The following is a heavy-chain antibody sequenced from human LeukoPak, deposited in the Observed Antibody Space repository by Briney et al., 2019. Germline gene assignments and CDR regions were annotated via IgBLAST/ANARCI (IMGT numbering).Heavy chain of an antibody. J-gene: IGHJ5*02. CDR3: ARDKYYYDSSGYYYEVPHHNWFDP. CDR2: ISAYNGNT. D-gene: IGHD3-22*01. CDR1: GYTFTSYG. Sequence: ASVKVSCKASGYTFTSYGISWVRQAPGQGLEWMGWISAYNGNTNYAQKLQGRVTMTTDTSTSTAYMELRSLRSDDTAVYYCARDKYYYDSSGYYYEVPHHNWFDPWGQGTLVTVSS. V-gene: IGHV1-18*01.